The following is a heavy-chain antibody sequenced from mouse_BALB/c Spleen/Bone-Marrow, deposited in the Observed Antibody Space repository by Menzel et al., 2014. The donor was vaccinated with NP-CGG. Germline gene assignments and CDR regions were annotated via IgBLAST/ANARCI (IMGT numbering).Heavy chain of an antibody. CDR1: GFNIXDTY. Sequence: EVKLQESGAELVKPGASVKLSCTASGFNIXDTYMHWVKQRPEQGLEWIGRIDPANGNTKYDPKFQGKATITADTSSNTAYLQLSSLTSEDTAVYYCASYYYGSSLFAYWGQGTLVTVSA. CDR2: IDPANGNT. J-gene: IGHJ3*01. D-gene: IGHD1-1*01. CDR3: ASYYYGSSLFAY. V-gene: IGHV14-3*02.